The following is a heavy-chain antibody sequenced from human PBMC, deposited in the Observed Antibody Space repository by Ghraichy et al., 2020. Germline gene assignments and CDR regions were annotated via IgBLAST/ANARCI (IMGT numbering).Heavy chain of an antibody. CDR3: AREGDYYDSSGYH. CDR2: ISYSGGT. J-gene: IGHJ4*02. V-gene: IGHV4-31*03. D-gene: IGHD3-22*01. Sequence: QTLSLTCTVSGASIRSDGYYWSWIRQHPGKGLEWIGHISYSGGTSYTPSLRSRVGISIATSENQFSMKLSSVTLADTAVYYCAREGDYYDSSGYHWGQGTLVTVSS. CDR1: GASIRSDGYY.